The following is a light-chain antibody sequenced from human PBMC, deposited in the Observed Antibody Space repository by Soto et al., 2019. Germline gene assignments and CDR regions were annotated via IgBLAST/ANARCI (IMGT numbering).Light chain of an antibody. Sequence: EIVLTQSPGTLSLSPGERATLSCRASQSVSSSYLAWYQQKPGQAHRLLIYSAYNRATGIQARFSGSGSGTDFTLTIRSLEPADFAVYYCKQRSNWPLTFGGGTKVDIK. J-gene: IGKJ4*01. CDR2: SAY. CDR1: QSVSSSY. V-gene: IGKV3D-20*02. CDR3: KQRSNWPLT.